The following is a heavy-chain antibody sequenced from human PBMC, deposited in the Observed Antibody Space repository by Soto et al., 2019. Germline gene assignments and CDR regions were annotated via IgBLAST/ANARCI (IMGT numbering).Heavy chain of an antibody. CDR2: IDSSGGT. CDR1: DDSSSSYK. CDR3: VRQGFGRLHGLVDV. J-gene: IGHJ6*02. D-gene: IGHD3-10*01. Sequence: QVQLQESGPGLVTPSETLSLTCTVSDDSSSSYKWSWIRQHPGRRLEWIGYIDSSGGTSYNPSLQSRVTISVDKSTKQLSLKLSSVTAADTAVYYCVRQGFGRLHGLVDVWGQGTTVTVSS. V-gene: IGHV4-59*08.